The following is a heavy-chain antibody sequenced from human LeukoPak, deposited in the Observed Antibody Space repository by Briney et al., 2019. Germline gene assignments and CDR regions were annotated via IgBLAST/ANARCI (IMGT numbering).Heavy chain of an antibody. CDR2: IDYSWSA. Sequence: SETLSLTCTVSGDSISSNHYFWGWIRQPPGKGLEWIGSIDYSWSAYYNPSLKSRVTISVDTSKNQFSLKLSSVTAADTAVYYCARDQGYSSSWYSFDYWGQGTLVTVSS. J-gene: IGHJ4*02. D-gene: IGHD6-13*01. CDR3: ARDQGYSSSWYSFDY. CDR1: GDSISSNHYF. V-gene: IGHV4-39*07.